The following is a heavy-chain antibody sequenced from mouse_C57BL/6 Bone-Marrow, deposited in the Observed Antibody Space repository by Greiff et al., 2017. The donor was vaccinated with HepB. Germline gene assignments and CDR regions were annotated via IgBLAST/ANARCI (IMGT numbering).Heavy chain of an antibody. Sequence: EVMLVESGEGLVKPGGSLKLSCAASGFTFSSYAMSWVRQTPEKRLEWVAYISSGGDYIYYADTVKGRFTISRDNARNTLYLQMSSLKSEDTAMYYCTRDHDYGIPFAYWGQGTLVTVSA. CDR3: TRDHDYGIPFAY. J-gene: IGHJ3*01. CDR2: ISSGGDYI. V-gene: IGHV5-9-1*02. D-gene: IGHD2-1*01. CDR1: GFTFSSYA.